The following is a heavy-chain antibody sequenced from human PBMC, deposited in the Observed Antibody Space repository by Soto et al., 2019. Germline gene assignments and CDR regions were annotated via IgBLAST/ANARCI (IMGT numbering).Heavy chain of an antibody. Sequence: QVQLVESGGGVVQPGTSLRLSCAASGFTFNNYAIHWVRQAPGKGLEWVAVISYDGINKYYADSAKGRFTVSRDNSENTLYLGMNSLRAEDTALYYCARGGGALYYFGLDVWGQGTTVTVSS. J-gene: IGHJ6*02. CDR2: ISYDGINK. CDR3: ARGGGALYYFGLDV. CDR1: GFTFNNYA. V-gene: IGHV3-30-3*01. D-gene: IGHD3-16*01.